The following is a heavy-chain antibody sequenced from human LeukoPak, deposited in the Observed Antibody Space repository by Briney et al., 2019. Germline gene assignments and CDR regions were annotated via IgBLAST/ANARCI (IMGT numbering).Heavy chain of an antibody. J-gene: IGHJ6*02. CDR2: ISYDGSNK. CDR3: ARDGNSGWFTGENYYYYGMDV. D-gene: IGHD6-19*01. Sequence: GGSLRLSCAASEFAFSSFALHWVRQAPGKGLEWVAVISYDGSNKNYADSVKGRFTISRDNSKNTLYLQMNSLRGEDTALYYCARDGNSGWFTGENYYYYGMDVWGQGATVAVS. V-gene: IGHV3-30-3*01. CDR1: EFAFSSFA.